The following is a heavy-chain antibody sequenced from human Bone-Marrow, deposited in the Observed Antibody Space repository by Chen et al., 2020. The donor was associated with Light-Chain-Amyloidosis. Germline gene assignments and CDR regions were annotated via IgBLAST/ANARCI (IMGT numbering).Heavy chain of an antibody. CDR3: ARVPVQLRFLEWPQTRYYYYGMDV. V-gene: IGHV3-7*01. D-gene: IGHD3-3*01. Sequence: EVQLVESGGGLVQPGGSLRLSCAASGFTFSSYWMSWVRQAPGKGLEWVANIKQDGSEKYYVDSVKGRFTISRDNAKNSLYLQMNSLRAEDTAVYYCARVPVQLRFLEWPQTRYYYYGMDVWGQGTTVTVSS. CDR2: IKQDGSEK. J-gene: IGHJ6*02. CDR1: GFTFSSYW.